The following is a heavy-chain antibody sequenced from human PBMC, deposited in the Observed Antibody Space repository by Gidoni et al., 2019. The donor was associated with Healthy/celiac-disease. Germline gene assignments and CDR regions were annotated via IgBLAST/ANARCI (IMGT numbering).Heavy chain of an antibody. CDR3: ASVATGYYDSSGYYPR. D-gene: IGHD3-22*01. J-gene: IGHJ4*02. Sequence: EVQLVESGGGLVQPAVSLRLSCASSGFTFSSSWVHWVRQAPGKGLVWVSRINSDGSSTSYADSVKGRFTISRDNAKNTLYLQMNSLRAEDTAVYYCASVATGYYDSSGYYPRWGQGTLVTVSS. V-gene: IGHV3-74*01. CDR1: GFTFSSSW. CDR2: INSDGSST.